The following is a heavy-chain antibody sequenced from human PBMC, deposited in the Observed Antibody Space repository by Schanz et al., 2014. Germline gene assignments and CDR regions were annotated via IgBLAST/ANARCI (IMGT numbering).Heavy chain of an antibody. CDR1: GYTFTNYY. D-gene: IGHD1-26*01. Sequence: QVQLVQSGAEVKKPGASVKLSCKASGYTFTNYYIHWVRQAPGQGLEWMGQINPNSGATIYAQNFQGRVTMTTDTSTNTAYMELRSLTSDDTAVYYCARFNSGSHSPPYYYYGMDVWGQGTTVTVSS. CDR2: INPNSGAT. V-gene: IGHV1-2*06. J-gene: IGHJ6*02. CDR3: ARFNSGSHSPPYYYYGMDV.